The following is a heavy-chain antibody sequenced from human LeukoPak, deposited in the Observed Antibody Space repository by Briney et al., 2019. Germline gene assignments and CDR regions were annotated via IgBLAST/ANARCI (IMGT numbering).Heavy chain of an antibody. Sequence: GGSLRLSCAASGFTFSSYAMSWVRQAPGKGLEWVANIKQDGSEKYYVDSVKGRFTISRDNAKNSLYLQMNSLRAEDTAVYYCARGIPIVVVPAAMVPDYWGQGTLVTVSS. J-gene: IGHJ4*02. CDR1: GFTFSSYA. V-gene: IGHV3-7*01. CDR2: IKQDGSEK. D-gene: IGHD2-2*01. CDR3: ARGIPIVVVPAAMVPDY.